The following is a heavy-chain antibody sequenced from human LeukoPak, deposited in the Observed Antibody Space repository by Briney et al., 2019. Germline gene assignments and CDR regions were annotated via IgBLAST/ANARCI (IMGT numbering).Heavy chain of an antibody. D-gene: IGHD4-17*01. J-gene: IGHJ4*02. V-gene: IGHV4-59*01. CDR2: IHSTGST. CDR3: VRDEKGDYNFDY. Sequence: SETLSLTCTVSGASINNYYWTWIRQSPGKGLEWIGYIHSTGSTSYNFSLRRRVIMSVDKSKNQFSLNLSSVTAADTAVYYCVRDEKGDYNFDYWGQGTLVTVSS. CDR1: GASINNYY.